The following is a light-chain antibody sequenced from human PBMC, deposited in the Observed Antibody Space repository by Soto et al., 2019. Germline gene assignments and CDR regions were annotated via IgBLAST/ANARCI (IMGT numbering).Light chain of an antibody. CDR3: QQRDSWTIT. V-gene: IGKV3-11*01. CDR2: GAS. CDR1: QSVDSY. Sequence: EIVFTQSPASLSLAPGERATLSCRARQSVDSYLVWYQKKPGQAPRLLIFGASNRATGIPPRFSGSGSGTDFTLTINSLEPDDFAVYYCQQRDSWTITFGQGTRLEIK. J-gene: IGKJ5*01.